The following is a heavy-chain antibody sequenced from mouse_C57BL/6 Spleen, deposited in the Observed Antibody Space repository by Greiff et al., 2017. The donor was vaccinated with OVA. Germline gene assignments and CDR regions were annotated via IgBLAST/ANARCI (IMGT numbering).Heavy chain of an antibody. V-gene: IGHV6-3*01. Sequence: DVKLQESGGGLVQPGGSMKLSCVASGFTFSNYWMNWVRQSPEKGLEWVAQIRLKSDNYATHYAESVKGRFTISRDDSKSSVYLQMNNLRAEDTGMYYCTEGIKTLFDYWGQGTTLTVSS. CDR3: TEGIKTLFDY. CDR1: GFTFSNYW. CDR2: IRLKSDNYAT. J-gene: IGHJ2*01. D-gene: IGHD2-4*01.